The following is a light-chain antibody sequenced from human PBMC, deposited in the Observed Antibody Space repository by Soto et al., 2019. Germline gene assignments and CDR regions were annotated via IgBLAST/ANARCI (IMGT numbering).Light chain of an antibody. Sequence: QSALTQPPSASGSPGQSVTISCTGTSSDVGGYKYVSWYQQHPGKVPKLMIYEVSKRPSGVPDRFSGSKSGNTASLAINGLQSGDEADYYCGAWDESLNGYVFGTGTKLTVL. CDR3: GAWDESLNGYV. CDR1: SSDVGGYKY. V-gene: IGLV2-8*01. J-gene: IGLJ1*01. CDR2: EVS.